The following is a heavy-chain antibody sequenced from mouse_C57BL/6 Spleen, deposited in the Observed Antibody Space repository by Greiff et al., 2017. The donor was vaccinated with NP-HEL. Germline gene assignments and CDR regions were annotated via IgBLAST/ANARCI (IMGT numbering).Heavy chain of an antibody. CDR2: INYDGSST. D-gene: IGHD1-1*01. Sequence: EVKVVESAGGLVQPGSSMKLSCTASGFTFSDYYMAWVRQVPEKGLEWVANINYDGSSTYYLDSLKSRFIISRDNAKIILYLQMSSLKSEDTATYYCARDGSSYPFAYWGQGTLVTVSA. CDR3: ARDGSSYPFAY. J-gene: IGHJ3*01. V-gene: IGHV5-16*01. CDR1: GFTFSDYY.